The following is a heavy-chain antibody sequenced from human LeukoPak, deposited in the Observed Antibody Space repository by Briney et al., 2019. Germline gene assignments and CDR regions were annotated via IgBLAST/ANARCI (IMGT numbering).Heavy chain of an antibody. CDR3: ARDGADYSDYAVYFAY. J-gene: IGHJ4*02. CDR2: IWYDGSKE. CDR1: GFSFSDYG. V-gene: IGHV3-33*01. Sequence: PGRSLRLSCAASGFSFSDYGFHWVRQVPGKGLEWVAVIWYDGSKEYYSDSMKGRVTISRDNSKDTVYLHMDSLRVEDMAIYYCARDGADYSDYAVYFAYWGQGALVTVSS. D-gene: IGHD5-12*01.